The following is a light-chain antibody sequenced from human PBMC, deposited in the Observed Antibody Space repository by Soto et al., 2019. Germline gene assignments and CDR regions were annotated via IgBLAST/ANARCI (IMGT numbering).Light chain of an antibody. V-gene: IGKV1-8*01. J-gene: IGKJ2*01. CDR3: QQYYSYPQT. CDR1: QGISSY. Sequence: AIRMTQSPSSLSASTGDRVTITCRASQGISSYLAWYQQKPGKAPKLLIYAASTLQSGVPSRFIGSGSGTAFTLTISCLQSEDFATYYCQQYYSYPQTFGQGTKLEIK. CDR2: AAS.